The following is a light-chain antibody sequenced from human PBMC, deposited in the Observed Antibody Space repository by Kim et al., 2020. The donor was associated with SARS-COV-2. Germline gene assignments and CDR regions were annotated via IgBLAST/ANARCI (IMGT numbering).Light chain of an antibody. CDR3: QKYNSAPRT. J-gene: IGKJ1*01. CDR1: QGIINY. Sequence: ASVGDRVTITCRASQGIINYLAWYQQKPGKVPKLLIYAASTLQSGVPSRFSGSGSGTDFTLTISSLQPEDVATYYCQKYNSAPRTFGQGTKVEIK. V-gene: IGKV1-27*01. CDR2: AAS.